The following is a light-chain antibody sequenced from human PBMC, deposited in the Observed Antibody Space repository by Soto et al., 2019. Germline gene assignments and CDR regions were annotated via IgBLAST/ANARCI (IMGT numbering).Light chain of an antibody. CDR3: SSYTSSSTLDVV. V-gene: IGLV2-14*01. Sequence: QSALTQPASVSGSPGQSITISCTGTSSDVGGYNYVSWYQQHPGKAPKLMIYDVSNRPSGVSNRFSGSKSGNTASLTISGLQDEDEADYYCSSYTSSSTLDVVFGGGTKVTVL. CDR1: SSDVGGYNY. J-gene: IGLJ2*01. CDR2: DVS.